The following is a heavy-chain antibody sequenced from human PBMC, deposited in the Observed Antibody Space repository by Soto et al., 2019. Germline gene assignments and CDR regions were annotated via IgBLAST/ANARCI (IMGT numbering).Heavy chain of an antibody. CDR2: ISSSGSII. J-gene: IGHJ4*02. CDR1: GFTFSDYY. D-gene: IGHD3-22*01. Sequence: GGSLRLSCAASGFTFSDYYMSWIRQAPGKGLEWVSYISSSGSIIYYADSVKGRFTIARDNAKNSLSLQMNGLRAEDGAVYYCARDIGYYDSSVYFDDWGQGTLVTVSS. CDR3: ARDIGYYDSSVYFDD. V-gene: IGHV3-11*01.